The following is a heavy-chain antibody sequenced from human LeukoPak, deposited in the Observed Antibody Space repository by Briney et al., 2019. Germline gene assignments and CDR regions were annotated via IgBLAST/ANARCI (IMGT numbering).Heavy chain of an antibody. CDR2: INPNSGGT. V-gene: IGHV1-2*02. D-gene: IGHD3-10*01. CDR1: GYTFSGYY. J-gene: IGHJ4*02. CDR3: ASEDRVNMRRGGKIGYFDC. Sequence: ASVKVSCKASGYTFSGYYMHWVRQAPGQGLEWMGWINPNSGGTDYAQKFQGRVTMTRDTSISTAYMELSRLRSDDTAGYYCASEDRVNMRRGGKIGYFDCWGQGTLVTVSS.